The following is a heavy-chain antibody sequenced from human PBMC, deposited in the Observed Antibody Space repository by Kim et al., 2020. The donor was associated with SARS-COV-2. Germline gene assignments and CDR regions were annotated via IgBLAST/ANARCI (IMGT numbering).Heavy chain of an antibody. CDR2: INHSGST. CDR3: ARGIFRGGYPLDY. J-gene: IGHJ4*02. CDR1: GGSFSGYY. D-gene: IGHD5-12*01. V-gene: IGHV4-34*01. Sequence: SETLSLTCAVYGGSFSGYYWSWIRQPPGKGLEWIGEINHSGSTNYNPSLKSRVTISVDTSKNQFSLKLSSVTAADTAVYYCARGIFRGGYPLDYWGQGTL.